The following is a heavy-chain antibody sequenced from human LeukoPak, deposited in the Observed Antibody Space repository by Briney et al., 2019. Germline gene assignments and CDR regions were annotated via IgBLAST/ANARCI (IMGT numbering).Heavy chain of an antibody. Sequence: SETLSLTCTVSGGSISSYYWSWIRQPPGKGLEWIGYIYYSGSTNYNPSLKSRVTISVDTSKNQFSLKLSSVTAADTAVYYCAGSMVRGVIRGQGTLVTVSS. D-gene: IGHD3-10*01. V-gene: IGHV4-59*01. CDR1: GGSISSYY. CDR3: AGSMVRGVI. CDR2: IYYSGST. J-gene: IGHJ4*02.